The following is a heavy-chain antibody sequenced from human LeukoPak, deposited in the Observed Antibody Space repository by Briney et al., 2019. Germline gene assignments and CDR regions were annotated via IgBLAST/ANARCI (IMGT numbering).Heavy chain of an antibody. Sequence: GGFLRLSCAASGFTSSSYAMHWVRQAPGKGQEWVAVISYDGINKYYADSVKGRFTISRDNSKNTLYLQMNSLRAEDTAVYYCARGQGIGYYYDSSGIGYFDYWGQGTLVTVSS. CDR2: ISYDGINK. CDR1: GFTSSSYA. CDR3: ARGQGIGYYYDSSGIGYFDY. V-gene: IGHV3-30-3*01. D-gene: IGHD3-22*01. J-gene: IGHJ4*02.